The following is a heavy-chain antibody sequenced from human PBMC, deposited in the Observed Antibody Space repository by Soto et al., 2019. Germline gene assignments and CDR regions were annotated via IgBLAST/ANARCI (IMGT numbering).Heavy chain of an antibody. V-gene: IGHV3-30-3*01. CDR2: ISYDGSNK. D-gene: IGHD4-17*01. Sequence: QVQLVESGGGVVQPGRSLRLSCAASGFTFSSYAMHWVRQAPGKGLEWVAVISYDGSNKYYADSVKGRFTISRDNSKNTLYLQMNSLRAEDTAVYYCASLPPSTVTNPIDYWGQGTLVTVSS. CDR3: ASLPPSTVTNPIDY. J-gene: IGHJ4*02. CDR1: GFTFSSYA.